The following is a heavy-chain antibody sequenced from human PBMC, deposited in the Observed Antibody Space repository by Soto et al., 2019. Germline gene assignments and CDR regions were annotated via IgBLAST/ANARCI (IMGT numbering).Heavy chain of an antibody. D-gene: IGHD3-3*01. Sequence: ASVKVSCKASGYTFTSYGIRWVRQAPGQGLEWMGWISAYNGNTNYAQKLQGRVTMTTDTSTSTAYMELRSLRSDDTAVYYCARVAGDFWSVPGPDPWGQGTLVTVSS. J-gene: IGHJ5*02. CDR2: ISAYNGNT. V-gene: IGHV1-18*01. CDR1: GYTFTSYG. CDR3: ARVAGDFWSVPGPDP.